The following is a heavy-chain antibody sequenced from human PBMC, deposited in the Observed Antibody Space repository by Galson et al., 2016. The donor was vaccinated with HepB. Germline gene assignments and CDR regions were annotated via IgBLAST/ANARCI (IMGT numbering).Heavy chain of an antibody. Sequence: SLRLSCAASGFTFSTHWMHWVRQAPGKGLVCVSRISEDGRATNYADSVKGRFAISRDNAKNTLYLQMNSLRDEDTAVYFCAGTSSSPPYYSYVMDVWGQGTTVTVSS. D-gene: IGHD6-6*01. V-gene: IGHV3-74*01. CDR3: AGTSSSPPYYSYVMDV. CDR2: ISEDGRAT. J-gene: IGHJ6*02. CDR1: GFTFSTHW.